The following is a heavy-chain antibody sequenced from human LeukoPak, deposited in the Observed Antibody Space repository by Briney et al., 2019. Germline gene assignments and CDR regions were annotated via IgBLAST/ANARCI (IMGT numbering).Heavy chain of an antibody. CDR2: INHSGST. J-gene: IGHJ4*02. CDR1: GGSLSGYY. D-gene: IGHD2-15*01. V-gene: IGHV4-34*01. Sequence: SETLSLTCAVYGGSLSGYYWSWIRQPPGKGQEWIGEINHSGSTNYNPSLKSRITISVDTSKNQFSLNLSSVTAADTAVYYCARGSWPLPSDYWGQGTLVTVSS. CDR3: ARGSWPLPSDY.